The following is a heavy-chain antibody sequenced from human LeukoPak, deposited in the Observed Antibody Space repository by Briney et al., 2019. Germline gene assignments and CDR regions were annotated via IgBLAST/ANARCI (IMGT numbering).Heavy chain of an antibody. J-gene: IGHJ6*03. Sequence: SETLSLPCTVSGGSISSSSYYWGWIRQPPGKGLEWIGSIYYSGSTYYNPSLKSRVTISVDTSKNQFSLKLSSVTAADTAVYYCARRRWEPPDSYYSYMDVWGKGTTVTASS. D-gene: IGHD1-26*01. V-gene: IGHV4-39*01. CDR1: GGSISSSSYY. CDR2: IYYSGST. CDR3: ARRRWEPPDSYYSYMDV.